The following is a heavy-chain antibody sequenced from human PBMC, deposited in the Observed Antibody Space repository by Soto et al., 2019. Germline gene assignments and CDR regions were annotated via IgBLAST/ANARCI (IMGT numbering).Heavy chain of an antibody. Sequence: PSETLSLTCTVSGGSISSGGYYWSWIRQHPGKGLEWIGYIYYSGSTYYNPSLKSRVTISVDTSKNQFSLKLSSVTAADTAVYYCARASPFLGEQQLTINWFDPWGQGTLVTVSS. J-gene: IGHJ5*02. CDR2: IYYSGST. CDR1: GGSISSGGYY. CDR3: ARASPFLGEQQLTINWFDP. V-gene: IGHV4-31*03. D-gene: IGHD6-13*01.